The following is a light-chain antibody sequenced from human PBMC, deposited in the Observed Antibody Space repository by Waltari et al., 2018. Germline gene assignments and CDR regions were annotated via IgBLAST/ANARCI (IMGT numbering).Light chain of an antibody. CDR2: SAS. CDR1: QSISTY. V-gene: IGKV1-39*01. J-gene: IGKJ2*01. Sequence: DIQMTQSPSSLSASVGDSVSITCRESQSISTYLSWYQQKPGEAPKFLIFSASSLQSGVPSRFTGTGSGTDFTLTISSLQPEDSATYYCQQSYNYHPYTFGQGTKLEIK. CDR3: QQSYNYHPYT.